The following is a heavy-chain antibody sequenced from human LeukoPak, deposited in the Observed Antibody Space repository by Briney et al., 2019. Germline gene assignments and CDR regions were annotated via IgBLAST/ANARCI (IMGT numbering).Heavy chain of an antibody. CDR2: IKQDGSEK. CDR1: GFTFSSYW. J-gene: IGHJ4*02. Sequence: GGSLRLSCAASGFTFSSYWMSWVRQAPGKGLEWVANIKQDGSEKYYVDSVKGRFTISRDNAKNSLYLQMNSLRAEDTAVYYCARSSRGIAVAGTFDYWGQGTLVTVSS. D-gene: IGHD6-19*01. V-gene: IGHV3-7*01. CDR3: ARSSRGIAVAGTFDY.